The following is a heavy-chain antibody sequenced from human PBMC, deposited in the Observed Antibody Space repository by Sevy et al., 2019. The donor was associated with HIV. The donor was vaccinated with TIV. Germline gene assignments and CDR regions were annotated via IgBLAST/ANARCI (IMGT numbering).Heavy chain of an antibody. V-gene: IGHV3-48*01. CDR3: AIGIIVGATGIDY. D-gene: IGHD1-26*01. J-gene: IGHJ4*02. CDR1: GFTFSSYS. Sequence: GGSLRLSCAASGFTFSSYSMNWVRQAPGKGLEWVSYISSSSSTIYYADSVKGRFTISRDNAKNSLYLEMNSLRAEDRAVYYCAIGIIVGATGIDYWGQGTLVTVSS. CDR2: ISSSSSTI.